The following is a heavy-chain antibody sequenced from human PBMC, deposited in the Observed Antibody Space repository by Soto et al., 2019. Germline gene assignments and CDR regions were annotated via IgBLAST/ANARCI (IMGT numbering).Heavy chain of an antibody. CDR1: GFTVSSNY. J-gene: IGHJ5*02. V-gene: IGHV3-53*02. CDR2: IYSGGST. D-gene: IGHD3-16*01. Sequence: EVQLVETGGGLIQPGGSLRLSCAASGFTVSSNYMSWVRQAPGKGLEWVSVIYSGGSTYYADSVKGRFTISRDNSKNTLYLQMNSLRAEDTAVYYCARDLRGDWFDPWGQGNLVTVSS. CDR3: ARDLRGDWFDP.